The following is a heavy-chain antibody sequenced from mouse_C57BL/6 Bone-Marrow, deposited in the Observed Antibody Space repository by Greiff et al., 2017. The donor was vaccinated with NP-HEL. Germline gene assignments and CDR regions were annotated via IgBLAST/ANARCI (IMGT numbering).Heavy chain of an antibody. J-gene: IGHJ4*01. D-gene: IGHD2-4*01. Sequence: EVKLVESEGGLVQPGSSMKLSCTASGFTFSDYYMAWVRQVPEKGLEWVANINYDGSSTYYLDSLKSRFIISRDNAKNILYLQMSSLKSEDTATYYCAREGGLRQRTYAMDYWGQGTSVTVSS. CDR3: AREGGLRQRTYAMDY. CDR2: INYDGSST. V-gene: IGHV5-16*01. CDR1: GFTFSDYY.